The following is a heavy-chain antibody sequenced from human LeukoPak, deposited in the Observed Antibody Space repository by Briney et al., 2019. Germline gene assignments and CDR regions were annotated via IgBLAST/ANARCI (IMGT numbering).Heavy chain of an antibody. Sequence: GGSLRLSCAASGFTYSSYAMHWVRQAPGKGLEWVAVISYDGSNKYYADSVKGRFTISRDNAKNSLYLQMNSLRAEDTAVYYCARDVGSHYGMDVWGQGTTVTVSS. CDR3: ARDVGSHYGMDV. D-gene: IGHD3-10*01. CDR2: ISYDGSNK. J-gene: IGHJ6*02. V-gene: IGHV3-30*04. CDR1: GFTYSSYA.